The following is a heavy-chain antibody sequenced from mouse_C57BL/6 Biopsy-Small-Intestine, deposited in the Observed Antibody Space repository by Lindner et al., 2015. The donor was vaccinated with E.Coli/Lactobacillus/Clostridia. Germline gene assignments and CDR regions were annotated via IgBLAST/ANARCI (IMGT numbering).Heavy chain of an antibody. J-gene: IGHJ2*01. CDR2: IYPGDGDT. Sequence: VQLQESGAELVKPGASVKISCKASGYAFSSYWMNWVKQRPGKGLEWIGQIYPGDGDTNYNGKFKGKATLTADKSSSTAYMQPSSLTSEDSAVYFCAREYYGSGDFDYWGQGTTLTVSS. CDR3: AREYYGSGDFDY. CDR1: GYAFSSYW. D-gene: IGHD1-1*01. V-gene: IGHV1-80*01.